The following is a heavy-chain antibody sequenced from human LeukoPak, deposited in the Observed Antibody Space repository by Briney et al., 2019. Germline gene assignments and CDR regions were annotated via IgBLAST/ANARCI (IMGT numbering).Heavy chain of an antibody. CDR3: ARALMTLVRGVPRTTWFHP. J-gene: IGHJ5*02. Sequence: SETLSLTCAVFGGSFSGYYWTWVRQAPGKGLEWIEEINESGTTNYNASLNNRVTISVDTSKNQFSLKLTSLTAADTAVFYCARALMTLVRGVPRTTWFHPWGQGTLVTVSS. D-gene: IGHD3-10*01. CDR1: GGSFSGYY. V-gene: IGHV4-34*01. CDR2: INESGTT.